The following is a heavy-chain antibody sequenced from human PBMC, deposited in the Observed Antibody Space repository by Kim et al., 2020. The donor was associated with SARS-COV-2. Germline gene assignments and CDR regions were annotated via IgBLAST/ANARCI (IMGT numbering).Heavy chain of an antibody. Sequence: SETLSLTCSVSGGSISNSRYYWGWIRQSPGKGLEWIASVSNTGSTYHNPSLKSRVTISVDTSRNQFSLRLSSVTAADTALYSCAVMGGEFGEYYFDFWGQGTLVPVSS. D-gene: IGHD3-10*01. CDR1: GGSISNSRYY. V-gene: IGHV4-39*07. CDR3: AVMGGEFGEYYFDF. J-gene: IGHJ4*02. CDR2: VSNTGST.